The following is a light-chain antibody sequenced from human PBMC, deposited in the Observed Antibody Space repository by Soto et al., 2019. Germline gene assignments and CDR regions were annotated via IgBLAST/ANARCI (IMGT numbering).Light chain of an antibody. J-gene: IGKJ2*01. CDR1: QSFISS. Sequence: DILMTQFPSTLSASVGERVTLTCRASQSFISSLAWYKQKPGIASNLLIYKACSLQVGVPSRFSGSASGTEFTLPISSLQPDDFATYYCQQGANYPYTFGQGTKLEIK. V-gene: IGKV1-5*03. CDR3: QQGANYPYT. CDR2: KAC.